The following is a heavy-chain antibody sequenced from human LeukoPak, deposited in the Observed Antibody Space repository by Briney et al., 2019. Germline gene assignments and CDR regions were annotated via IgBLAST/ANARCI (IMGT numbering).Heavy chain of an antibody. CDR1: GYTFTSYY. CDR3: ARVCSSTSCYLDY. D-gene: IGHD2-2*01. CDR2: IIPIFGTA. V-gene: IGHV1-69*06. Sequence: SVKVSCKASGYTFTSYYMHWVRQAPGQGLEWMGGIIPIFGTADYAQKFQGRVTITADKSTSTAYMELSSLRSEDTAVYYCARVCSSTSCYLDYWGQGTLVTVSS. J-gene: IGHJ4*02.